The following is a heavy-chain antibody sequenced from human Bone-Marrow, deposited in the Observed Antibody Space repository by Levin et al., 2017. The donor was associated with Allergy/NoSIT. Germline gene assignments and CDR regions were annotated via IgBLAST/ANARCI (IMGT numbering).Heavy chain of an antibody. D-gene: IGHD5-18*01. CDR3: ASDHSPFALVEGISGYYYYLDV. CDR1: GYTFTSFG. Sequence: WASVKVSCRASGYTFTSFGISWVRQAPGQGLEWMGGISIYNGDTKYAQNFQGRVTMTTDTSTTTAYMELRSLRSDDTAIYSCASDHSPFALVEGISGYYYYLDVWGKGTTVTVSS. J-gene: IGHJ6*03. V-gene: IGHV1-18*01. CDR2: ISIYNGDT.